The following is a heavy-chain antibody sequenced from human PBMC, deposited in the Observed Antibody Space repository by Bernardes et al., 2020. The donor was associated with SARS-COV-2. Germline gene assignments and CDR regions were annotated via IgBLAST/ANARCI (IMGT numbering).Heavy chain of an antibody. Sequence: SVKVSCKASGFTFSSSAIQWVRQARRQRPEWIGWIVVGSGNTNYAQKFQERVTIARDMSTSMAYMELNSLSSEDTAVYYCAAVRTKGHGDSSGYISWDYWGQGSLVTVSS. CDR2: IVVGSGNT. J-gene: IGHJ4*02. V-gene: IGHV1-58*02. D-gene: IGHD5-18*01. CDR3: AAVRTKGHGDSSGYISWDY. CDR1: GFTFSSSA.